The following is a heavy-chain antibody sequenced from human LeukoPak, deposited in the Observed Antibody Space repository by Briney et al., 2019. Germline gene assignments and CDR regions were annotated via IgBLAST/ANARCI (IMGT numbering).Heavy chain of an antibody. Sequence: PGGSLRLSCAVSGFTVRSYFMSWVRQAPGMGLEWVSLIYSGGSTYYADSVKGRFTISRDNSKNTLYLQMNSLRADDTAVYYCARVVGSGSYLAHVFDIWGQGTMVTVSS. J-gene: IGHJ3*02. V-gene: IGHV3-53*01. CDR3: ARVVGSGSYLAHVFDI. CDR1: GFTVRSYF. D-gene: IGHD1-26*01. CDR2: IYSGGST.